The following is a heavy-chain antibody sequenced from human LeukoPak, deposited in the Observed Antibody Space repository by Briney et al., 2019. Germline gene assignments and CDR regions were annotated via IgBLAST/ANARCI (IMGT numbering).Heavy chain of an antibody. V-gene: IGHV3-21*01. D-gene: IGHD6-13*01. CDR1: GFTVSSNY. Sequence: GGSLRLSCAASGFTVSSNYMSWVRQAPGKGLEWVSSISSSSSYIYYADSVKGRFTISRDNAKNSLYLQMNSLRAEDTAVYYCARYSTSSWSSDAFDIWGQGTMVTVSS. J-gene: IGHJ3*02. CDR2: ISSSSSYI. CDR3: ARYSTSSWSSDAFDI.